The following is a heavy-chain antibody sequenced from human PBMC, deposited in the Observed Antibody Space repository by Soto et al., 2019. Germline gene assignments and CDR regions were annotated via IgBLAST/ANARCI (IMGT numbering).Heavy chain of an antibody. V-gene: IGHV1-46*01. CDR2: INPSGGST. CDR1: GYTFTSDY. D-gene: IGHD3-3*01. CDR3: ARRRRDSDFWSGYYYGMDV. J-gene: IGHJ6*02. Sequence: ASVKVSCKASGYTFTSDYMHWVRQAPGQGLEWMGIINPSGGSTSYAQKFQGRVTMTRDTSTSTVYMELSSLRSEDTAVYYCARRRRDSDFWSGYYYGMDVWGQGTTVTVSS.